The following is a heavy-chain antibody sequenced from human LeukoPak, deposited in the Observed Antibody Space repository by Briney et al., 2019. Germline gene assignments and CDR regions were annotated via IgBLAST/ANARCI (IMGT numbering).Heavy chain of an antibody. CDR1: GFIFSSYW. CDR2: IKYDGNEK. CDR3: VRESLSRGDFN. J-gene: IGHJ4*02. Sequence: QPGGSLRLSCAASGFIFSSYWMTWVRQAPRKGLEWVATIKYDGNEKFYVNSVTGRFTISRDNAKNSLFLQMNSLTAEDTAVYYCVRESLSRGDFNWGQGTLVSVSS. V-gene: IGHV3-7*01. D-gene: IGHD7-27*01.